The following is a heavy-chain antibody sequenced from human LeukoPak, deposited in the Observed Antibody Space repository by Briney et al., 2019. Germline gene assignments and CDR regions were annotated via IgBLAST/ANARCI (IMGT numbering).Heavy chain of an antibody. CDR2: ISGSGGST. D-gene: IGHD1-14*01. Sequence: GGSLRLSCAASGFTFRSYAMKCVRQAPGKGLEWVSGISGSGGSTYYADSVKGRFTISRDKSKNTLYLQMNSLRAEDTAVYYCAKVSLAGYNRGAHFDYWGPGTLVTVSS. J-gene: IGHJ4*02. CDR1: GFTFRSYA. CDR3: AKVSLAGYNRGAHFDY. V-gene: IGHV3-23*01.